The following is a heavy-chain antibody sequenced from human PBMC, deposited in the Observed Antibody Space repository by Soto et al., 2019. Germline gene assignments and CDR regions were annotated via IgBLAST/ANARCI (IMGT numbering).Heavy chain of an antibody. D-gene: IGHD2-21*02. CDR2: IYSGETT. V-gene: IGHV3-53*01. J-gene: IGHJ4*02. CDR1: GFNVNSDY. CDR3: TRDGRGLGRLSLFEY. Sequence: EVQLVESGGDLIQPGGSLRLSCAASGFNVNSDYMNWVRQTPGKGLEWVASIYSGETTYYADSVRGRFTISSDKSKNTLYFQLSSLRIEDTAVYYCTRDGRGLGRLSLFEYWGQGVLVTVSS.